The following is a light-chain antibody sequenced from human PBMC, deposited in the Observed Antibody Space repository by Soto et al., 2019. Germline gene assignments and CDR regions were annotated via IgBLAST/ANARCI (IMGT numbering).Light chain of an antibody. CDR2: DVS. CDR3: SSYTTSSTEV. CDR1: SSDVGSYNY. J-gene: IGLJ1*01. Sequence: QSALTQPASVSGSPGQSITISCTGTSSDVGSYNYVSWYQQHPGKAPKVMIYDVSNRPSGVSYRFSGSKSGNTASLTISGRQAEDEAAYYCSSYTTSSTEVFGTGTKVTVL. V-gene: IGLV2-14*01.